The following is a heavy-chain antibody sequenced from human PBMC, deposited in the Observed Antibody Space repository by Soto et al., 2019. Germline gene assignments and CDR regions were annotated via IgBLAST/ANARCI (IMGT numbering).Heavy chain of an antibody. CDR1: GWTFSVYS. CDR3: ARDKITGLFDY. V-gene: IGHV4-34*01. D-gene: IGHD2-8*02. Sequence: PPEPLSHTFTFSGWTFSVYSWTWIRQPPGTGLEWIGEINHSGSPNYNPSLKSRVTISVDTSKNQFSLKLTSVTAADTAVYYCARDKITGLFDYWGQG. J-gene: IGHJ4*02. CDR2: INHSGSP.